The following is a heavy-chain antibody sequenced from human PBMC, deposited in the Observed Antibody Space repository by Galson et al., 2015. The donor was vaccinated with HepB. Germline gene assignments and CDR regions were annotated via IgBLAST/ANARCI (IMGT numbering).Heavy chain of an antibody. CDR2: ISAYNGYT. Sequence: SVKVSCKASGYSFINYGISWVRQAPGQGLEWMGWISAYNGYTNYAQEFQGRVTMTTDKSTSTTYMALRSLRSDDTAVYYCARVVRGEASYFDYWGQGTLVTVSS. V-gene: IGHV1-18*01. J-gene: IGHJ4*02. CDR1: GYSFINYG. D-gene: IGHD4-23*01. CDR3: ARVVRGEASYFDY.